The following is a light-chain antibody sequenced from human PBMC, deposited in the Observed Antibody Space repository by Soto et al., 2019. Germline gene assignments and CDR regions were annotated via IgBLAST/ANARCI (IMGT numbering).Light chain of an antibody. CDR1: QSVSSTY. CDR3: ESYSKVMSFLT. J-gene: IGKJ3*01. Sequence: EIVLTQFPGTLSLSPGERATLSCRASQSVSSTYIAWYHQKPGQAPRLLIYDASTRATGIPDKFIGRRAGSDFVVSISWLDSEDFAIYDLESYSKVMSFLTCRPATKVD. V-gene: IGKV3-20*01. CDR2: DAS.